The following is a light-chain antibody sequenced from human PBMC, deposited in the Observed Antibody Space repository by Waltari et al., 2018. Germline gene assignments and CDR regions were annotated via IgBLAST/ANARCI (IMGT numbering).Light chain of an antibody. CDR3: QQAKSFPIS. V-gene: IGKV1-12*01. CDR1: QYMSNW. Sequence: TLRTSQYMSNWVAWDQQKPRKAPNLLIYAASSLQSGVPSRFSCSGSETDFTLTIISLHPEDFATYYCQQAKSFPISFGPGIKVEIK. CDR2: AAS. J-gene: IGKJ3*01.